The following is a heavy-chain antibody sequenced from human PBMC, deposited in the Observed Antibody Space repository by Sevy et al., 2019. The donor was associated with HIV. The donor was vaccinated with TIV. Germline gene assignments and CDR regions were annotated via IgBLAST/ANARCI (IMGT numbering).Heavy chain of an antibody. J-gene: IGHJ6*02. CDR1: GYSFGTYW. Sequence: GESLKISCKASGYSFGTYWIGWVRQMPGGGLDWMGIIYPGDSDTRYSPSFRGQVTISADTSITTAFLHWSTLEASDTATYYCARRRQPRVAEILGDGGMDVWGQGTAVTVSS. CDR3: ARRRQPRVAEILGDGGMDV. V-gene: IGHV5-51*01. D-gene: IGHD3-16*01. CDR2: IYPGDSDT.